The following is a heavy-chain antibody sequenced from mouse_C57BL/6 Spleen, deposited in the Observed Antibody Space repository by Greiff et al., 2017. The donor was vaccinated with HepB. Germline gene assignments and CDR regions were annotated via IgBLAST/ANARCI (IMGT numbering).Heavy chain of an antibody. CDR1: GYTFTSYW. J-gene: IGHJ3*01. V-gene: IGHV1-50*01. CDR2: IDPSDSYT. CDR3: ARTYYYGSSPWFAY. Sequence: VQLKQPGAELVKPGASVKLSCKASGYTFTSYWMQWVKQRPGQGLEWIGEIDPSDSYTNYNQKFKGKATLTVDTSTSTADMQLSSLTSEDSAVYYCARTYYYGSSPWFAYWGQGTLVTVSA. D-gene: IGHD1-1*01.